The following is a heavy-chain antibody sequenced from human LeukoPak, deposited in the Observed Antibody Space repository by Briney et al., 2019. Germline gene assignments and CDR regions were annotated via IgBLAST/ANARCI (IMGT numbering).Heavy chain of an antibody. CDR2: FYYSWNT. CDR1: GYPISNGFY. CDR3: SRHRLFDTTGYYYDFDY. V-gene: IGHV4-38-2*01. Sequence: SETLSLTCAVSGYPISNGFYWGLIRQPPGKGLEWIGGFYYSWNTYDHPSPKRRVTISLETSQNQFSLRPGLFTASGTALYFLSRHRLFDTTGYYYDFDYWGQGTLVTVSS. D-gene: IGHD3-22*01. J-gene: IGHJ4*02.